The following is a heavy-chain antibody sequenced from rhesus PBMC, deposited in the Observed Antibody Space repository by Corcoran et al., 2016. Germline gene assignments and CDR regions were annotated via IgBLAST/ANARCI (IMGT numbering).Heavy chain of an antibody. D-gene: IGHD3-34*01. Sequence: EVQLVESGGGLVQPGGSLRLSCEASGFTFSNYYMHWVRQAQGKGLEWVGLIRNKANSYKTEYAAAVKGRFTISRDDSKNTLYLQMSSLKTEDTALYYCTKTWGDYYPFDYWGQGVLVTVSS. CDR3: TKTWGDYYPFDY. CDR2: IRNKANSYKT. J-gene: IGHJ4*01. V-gene: IGHV3-13*01. CDR1: GFTFSNYY.